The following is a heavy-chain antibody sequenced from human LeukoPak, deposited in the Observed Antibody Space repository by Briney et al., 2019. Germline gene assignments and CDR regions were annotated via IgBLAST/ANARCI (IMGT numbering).Heavy chain of an antibody. D-gene: IGHD3-22*01. J-gene: IGHJ3*02. CDR1: GFTFSSYG. Sequence: LRLSCAASGFTFSSYGMHWVRQPPGKGLEWIGEINHSGSTNYNPSLKSRVTISVDTSKNQFSLKLSSVTAADTAVYYCARLFYDSSNVPRPKRAKFGFDIWGQGTMVTVSS. CDR2: INHSGST. V-gene: IGHV4-34*01. CDR3: ARLFYDSSNVPRPKRAKFGFDI.